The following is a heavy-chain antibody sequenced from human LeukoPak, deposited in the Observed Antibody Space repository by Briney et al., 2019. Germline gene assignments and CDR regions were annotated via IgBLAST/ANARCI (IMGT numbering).Heavy chain of an antibody. CDR1: GFTFSSYA. Sequence: GGSLRLSCAASGFTFSSYAMSWVRQAPGKGLEWVSAISGSGGSTYYADSVKGRFTISRDNSKNTLYLQMNSLRDEDTAVYYCARDDGDSSGFPNYFDYWGQGTLVTVSS. CDR3: ARDDGDSSGFPNYFDY. J-gene: IGHJ4*02. V-gene: IGHV3-23*01. D-gene: IGHD3-22*01. CDR2: ISGSGGST.